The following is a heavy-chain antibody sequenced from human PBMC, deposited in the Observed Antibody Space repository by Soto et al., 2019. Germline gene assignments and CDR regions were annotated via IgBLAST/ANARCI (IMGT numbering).Heavy chain of an antibody. Sequence: QITLKESGPTLVKPTQTLTLTCTFSGFSLSTSGVGVGWIRQPPGKALEWLALIYWDDDKRYSPSLKSRLTITKDTSKNQVVLTMTNMDPVDTATYYCAHRGRGDYGDYDGDAFDIWGQGTMVTVSS. D-gene: IGHD4-17*01. CDR3: AHRGRGDYGDYDGDAFDI. CDR2: IYWDDDK. V-gene: IGHV2-5*02. J-gene: IGHJ3*02. CDR1: GFSLSTSGVG.